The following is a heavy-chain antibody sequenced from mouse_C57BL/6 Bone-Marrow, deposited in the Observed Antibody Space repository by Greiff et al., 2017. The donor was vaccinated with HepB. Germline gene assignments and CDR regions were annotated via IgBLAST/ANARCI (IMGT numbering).Heavy chain of an antibody. CDR1: GYTFTSDW. J-gene: IGHJ1*03. V-gene: IGHV1-55*01. CDR3: VLYYYGSSSWYFDV. D-gene: IGHD1-1*01. Sequence: QVQLQQPGAELVKPGASVKMSCKASGYTFTSDWITWVKQRPGQGLEWIGDIYPGSGSTNYNEKFKSKATLTVDTSSSTAYMQLSSLTSEDSAVYYCVLYYYGSSSWYFDVWGTGTTVTVSS. CDR2: IYPGSGST.